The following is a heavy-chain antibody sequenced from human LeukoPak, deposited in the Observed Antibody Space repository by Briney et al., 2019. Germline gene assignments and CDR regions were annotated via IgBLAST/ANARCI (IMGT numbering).Heavy chain of an antibody. J-gene: IGHJ4*02. CDR2: IYYSGST. CDR1: GGSISSNSYY. V-gene: IGHV4-39*01. D-gene: IGHD3-3*01. CDR3: ARLASPDFWSGYYPTVVDY. Sequence: PSETLSLTCTVSGGSISSNSYYWGWIRQPPGKGLEWIGSIYYSGSTYYNPSLKSRVTISVDTSKNQFSLKLSSVTAADTAVYYCARLASPDFWSGYYPTVVDYWGQGTLVTVSS.